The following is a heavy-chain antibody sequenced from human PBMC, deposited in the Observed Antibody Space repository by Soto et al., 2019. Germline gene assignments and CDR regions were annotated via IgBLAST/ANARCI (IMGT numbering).Heavy chain of an antibody. V-gene: IGHV3-43*01. D-gene: IGHD5-12*01. CDR2: ISWDGGST. Sequence: GGSLRLSCAASGFTFDDYTMHWVRQAPGKGLEWVSLISWDGGSTYYADSVKGRFTISRDNSKNSLYLQMNSLRTEDTPLYYCAKPRGGATTSEREYFQHWGQGTLVTVSS. CDR3: AKPRGGATTSEREYFQH. J-gene: IGHJ1*01. CDR1: GFTFDDYT.